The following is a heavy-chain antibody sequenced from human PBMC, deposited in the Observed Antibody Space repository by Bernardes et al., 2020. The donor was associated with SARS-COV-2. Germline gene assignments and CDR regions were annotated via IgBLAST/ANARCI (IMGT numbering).Heavy chain of an antibody. J-gene: IGHJ5*02. CDR1: GGSISSYY. Sequence: SETLSLTCTVSGGSISSYYWSWIRQPPGKGLEWIGYIYYSGSTNYNPSLKSRVTISVDTSKNQFSLKLSSVTAADTAVYYCARTLRWFDPWGQGTLVTVSS. CDR2: IYYSGST. V-gene: IGHV4-59*01. D-gene: IGHD5-12*01. CDR3: ARTLRWFDP.